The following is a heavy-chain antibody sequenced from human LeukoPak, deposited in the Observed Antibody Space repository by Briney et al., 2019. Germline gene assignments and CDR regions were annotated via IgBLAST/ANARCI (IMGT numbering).Heavy chain of an antibody. Sequence: PSETLSLTCAVYGGSFSNYYLSWVRQPPGKGLEWIGEITHHGSTNYNPSLKSRATILVDTPKSQFSLRLTSVAAADTAVYYCAPIFGDYSDFDSWGQGTLVTVSS. CDR2: ITHHGST. V-gene: IGHV4-34*01. CDR3: APIFGDYSDFDS. D-gene: IGHD4-17*01. J-gene: IGHJ4*02. CDR1: GGSFSNYY.